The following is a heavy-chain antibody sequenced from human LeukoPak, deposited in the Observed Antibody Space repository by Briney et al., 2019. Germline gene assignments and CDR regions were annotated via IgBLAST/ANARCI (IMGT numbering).Heavy chain of an antibody. CDR3: ARDSDHVRDY. CDR2: ISSSGSSI. CDR1: GFTFSSYD. J-gene: IGHJ4*02. D-gene: IGHD3-10*01. V-gene: IGHV3-48*03. Sequence: PGGSLRLSCAASGFTFSSYDMNWVRQAPGKGLEWVSFISSSGSSINYADSVKGRFTISRDNAKNSLYLQMNSLRAEDTAVYYCARDSDHVRDYWGQGTLVTVSS.